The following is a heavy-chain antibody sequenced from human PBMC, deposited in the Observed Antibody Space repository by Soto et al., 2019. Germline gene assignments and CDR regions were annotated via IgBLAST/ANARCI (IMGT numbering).Heavy chain of an antibody. J-gene: IGHJ4*02. Sequence: EVQLVESGGGLAKPGGSLRLSCAASGFTFSSYSMNWVRQAAGKGLEWVSSISSSSSYIYYADSVKGRFTISRDNAKNSLYLQMNSLRAEDTAVYYCARVFPGFGVDYWGQGTLVTVSS. CDR3: ARVFPGFGVDY. V-gene: IGHV3-21*01. D-gene: IGHD3-10*01. CDR1: GFTFSSYS. CDR2: ISSSSSYI.